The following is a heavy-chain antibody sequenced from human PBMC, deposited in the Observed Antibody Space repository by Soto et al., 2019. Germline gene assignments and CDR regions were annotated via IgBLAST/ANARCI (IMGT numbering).Heavy chain of an antibody. Sequence: EVQLVESGGGLVQPGGSLRLSCASSGFTFSDHYMDWVRLAPGKGLEWVGRSKNKADSYTTEYAPSVKGRFTISRDGSKNSLFLQRNSLKSEDTAVYYCTVWGSGNDFGAAWGQGILVTVSS. CDR3: TVWGSGNDFGAA. CDR2: SKNKADSYTT. D-gene: IGHD3-10*01. V-gene: IGHV3-72*01. J-gene: IGHJ4*02. CDR1: GFTFSDHY.